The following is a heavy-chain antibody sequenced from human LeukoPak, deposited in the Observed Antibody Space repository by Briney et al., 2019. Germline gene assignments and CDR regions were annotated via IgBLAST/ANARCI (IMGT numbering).Heavy chain of an antibody. CDR1: GFTFSSYA. CDR2: ISYDGSNK. V-gene: IGHV3-30-3*01. Sequence: PGGSLRLSCAASGFTFSSYAMHWVRQAPGKGLEWVAVISYDGSNKHYADSVKGRFTISRDNSKNTLYLQMNSLRAEDTAVYYCARESADAFDIWGQGTMVTVSS. J-gene: IGHJ3*02. CDR3: ARESADAFDI.